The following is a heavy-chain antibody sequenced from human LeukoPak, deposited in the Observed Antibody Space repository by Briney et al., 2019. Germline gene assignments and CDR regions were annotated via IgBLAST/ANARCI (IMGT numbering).Heavy chain of an antibody. Sequence: ASVKVSCKASGYTFTGYYMHWVRQAPGQGLEWMGWINPNSGGTNYAQKFQGRVTMTRDTSISTAYMELSRLRSDDTAVYYCARVVAGTVNWYFDLWGRGTLVTVSS. CDR1: GYTFTGYY. CDR2: INPNSGGT. CDR3: ARVVAGTVNWYFDL. J-gene: IGHJ2*01. D-gene: IGHD2-15*01. V-gene: IGHV1-2*02.